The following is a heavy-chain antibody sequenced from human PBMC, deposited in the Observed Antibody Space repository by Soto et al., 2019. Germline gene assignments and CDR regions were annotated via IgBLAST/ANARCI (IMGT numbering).Heavy chain of an antibody. D-gene: IGHD7-27*01. V-gene: IGHV4-61*01. CDR2: IYYSGST. CDR3: EREPLGIPKDSFDY. CDR1: GGSVSSGSYY. J-gene: IGHJ4*02. Sequence: SETLSLTCTVSGGSVSSGSYYWSWIRQPPGKGLEWIGYIYYSGSTNYNPSLKSRVTISVDTSKNQFSLELSSVTAADTAVYYCEREPLGIPKDSFDYWGQGTLVTVSS.